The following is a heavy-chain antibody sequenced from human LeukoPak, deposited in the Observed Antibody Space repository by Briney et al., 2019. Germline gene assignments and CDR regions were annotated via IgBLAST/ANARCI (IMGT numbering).Heavy chain of an antibody. V-gene: IGHV1-2*02. J-gene: IGHJ6*02. CDR2: INTNSGGT. D-gene: IGHD3-3*01. CDR1: RYTFTGYY. Sequence: ASVKVSCKASRYTFTGYYMHWVRQAPGQGLEWMGWINTNSGGTNYAQKFQGRATMTRDTSISTAYMELSRLRSDDTAVYYCARVSDYDFWSGYYVSLRYYYYGMDVWGQGTTVTVSS. CDR3: ARVSDYDFWSGYYVSLRYYYYGMDV.